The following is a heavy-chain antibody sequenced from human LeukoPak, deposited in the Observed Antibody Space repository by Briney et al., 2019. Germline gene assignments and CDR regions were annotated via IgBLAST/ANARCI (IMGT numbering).Heavy chain of an antibody. CDR3: ARVGQYCSSTSCYNWFDP. Sequence: GGSLRLSCAASGFTFSSYSMNWVRQAPGKGLEWVSYISSSSSTIYYADSVKGRFTISRDNAKNSLYLQMNSLRAEDTAVYYCARVGQYCSSTSCYNWFDPWGQGTLVTVSS. V-gene: IGHV3-48*04. J-gene: IGHJ5*02. D-gene: IGHD2-2*01. CDR2: ISSSSSTI. CDR1: GFTFSSYS.